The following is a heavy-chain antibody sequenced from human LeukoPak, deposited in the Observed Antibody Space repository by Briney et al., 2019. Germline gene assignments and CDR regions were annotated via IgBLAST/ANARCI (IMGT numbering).Heavy chain of an antibody. Sequence: GASVKVSCKASGYTFTGYYMYWVRQAPGQGLEWMRWINPDGGDTNYAQKFQGRVTMTRDTSISTAYMELSSLTSDDTAIYYCARETINSGTYSEALDYWGQGTLVTVSS. V-gene: IGHV1-2*02. CDR3: ARETINSGTYSEALDY. J-gene: IGHJ4*02. CDR1: GYTFTGYY. CDR2: INPDGGDT. D-gene: IGHD1-26*01.